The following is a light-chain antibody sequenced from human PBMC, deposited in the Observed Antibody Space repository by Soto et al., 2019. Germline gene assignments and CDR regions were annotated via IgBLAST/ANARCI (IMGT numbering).Light chain of an antibody. CDR2: AAS. V-gene: IGKV1-39*01. Sequence: DIQMTQSPSSLSASIGYRFTITCRASQTVNTYLHWYQQKPGKAPKLLIYAASNLQSGVPSRFSGSGSGTNFTLSLNSLQPEDFATYYCQQFNNYITFGQGTRLEIK. J-gene: IGKJ5*01. CDR1: QTVNTY. CDR3: QQFNNYIT.